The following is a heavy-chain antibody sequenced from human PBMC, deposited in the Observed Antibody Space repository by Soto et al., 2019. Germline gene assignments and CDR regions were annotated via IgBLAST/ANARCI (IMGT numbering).Heavy chain of an antibody. D-gene: IGHD6-13*01. J-gene: IGHJ5*02. Sequence: GGSLRLSCAASGFTFSDYYMSWIRQAPGKGLEWVSYISSSSSHTNHTDSLKGRYTISRDNAKNALYLQISSLRAEDTAVYYCATNGYSSGWYWFDRWGQGTLVTVSA. CDR3: ATNGYSSGWYWFDR. CDR1: GFTFSDYY. V-gene: IGHV3-11*06. CDR2: ISSSSSHT.